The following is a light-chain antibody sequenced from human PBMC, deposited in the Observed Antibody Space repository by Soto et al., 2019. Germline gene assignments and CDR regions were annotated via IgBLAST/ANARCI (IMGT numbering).Light chain of an antibody. CDR1: QSISSW. CDR2: DAS. CDR3: QQYSSHRT. Sequence: DIQVTQSPSTLSASVGDRVTITCRASQSISSWLAWYQQKPGKAPKFLIYDASTLTSGVPSRFSGSRSGTEFTLTISSLQPDDFATYYCQQYSSHRTFGQGTKVDIK. V-gene: IGKV1-5*01. J-gene: IGKJ1*01.